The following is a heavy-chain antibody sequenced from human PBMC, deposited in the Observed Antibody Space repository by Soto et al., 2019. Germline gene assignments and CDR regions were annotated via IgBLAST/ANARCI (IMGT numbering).Heavy chain of an antibody. J-gene: IGHJ6*02. CDR1: GGTFSSYT. V-gene: IGHV1-69*04. D-gene: IGHD6-19*01. Sequence: SVKVSCKASGGTFSSYTISWVRQAPGQGLEWMGRIIPILGIANYAQKFQGRVTITADKSTSTAYMELSSLRSEDTAVYYCARDRRIYSSGLADSYYYGMDVWGQGTTVTVSS. CDR2: IIPILGIA. CDR3: ARDRRIYSSGLADSYYYGMDV.